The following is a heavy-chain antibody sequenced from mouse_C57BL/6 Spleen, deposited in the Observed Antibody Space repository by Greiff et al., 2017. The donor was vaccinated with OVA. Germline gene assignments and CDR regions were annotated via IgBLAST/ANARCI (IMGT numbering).Heavy chain of an antibody. V-gene: IGHV1-64*01. CDR1: GYTFTSYW. CDR3: ARGYDYDAWFAY. J-gene: IGHJ3*01. D-gene: IGHD2-4*01. Sequence: VQLQQPGAELVKPGASVKLSCKASGYTFTSYWMHWVKQRPGQGLEWIGMIHPNSGSTNYNEKFKSKATLTVDKSSSTAYMQLSSLTSEDSAVYYCARGYDYDAWFAYWGQGTLVTVSA. CDR2: IHPNSGST.